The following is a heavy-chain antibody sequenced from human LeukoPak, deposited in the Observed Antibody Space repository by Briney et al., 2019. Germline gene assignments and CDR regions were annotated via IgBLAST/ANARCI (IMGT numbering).Heavy chain of an antibody. CDR1: GGSISSGTW. J-gene: IGHJ4*02. CDR3: ARNYYDSSGPSFDY. Sequence: SGTLSLTCTVSGGSISSGTWWSWIRQPPGKGLEWIGEIYHSGSTNYNPSLKSRATILVDKSRNQFSLKLTSVTAADTAVYYCARNYYDSSGPSFDYWGQGTLVTVSS. CDR2: IYHSGST. V-gene: IGHV4-4*02. D-gene: IGHD3-22*01.